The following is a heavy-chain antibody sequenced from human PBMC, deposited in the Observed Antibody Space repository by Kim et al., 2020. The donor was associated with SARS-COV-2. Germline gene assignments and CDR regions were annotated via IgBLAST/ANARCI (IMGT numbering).Heavy chain of an antibody. Sequence: LSLTCAASGFTFSSYSMNWVRQAPGKGLEWVSSISSSSSYIYYADSVKGRFTISRDNAKNSLYLQMNSLRAEDTAVYYCAREGRLHLGELSLPVYYGMDVWGQGTTVTVSS. J-gene: IGHJ6*02. CDR3: AREGRLHLGELSLPVYYGMDV. CDR1: GFTFSSYS. V-gene: IGHV3-21*01. D-gene: IGHD3-16*02. CDR2: ISSSSSYI.